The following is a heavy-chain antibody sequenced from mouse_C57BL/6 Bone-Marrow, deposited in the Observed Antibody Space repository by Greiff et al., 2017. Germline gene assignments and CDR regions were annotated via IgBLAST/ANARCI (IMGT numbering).Heavy chain of an antibody. J-gene: IGHJ2*01. CDR1: GFNIKDYY. Sequence: EVQLLESGAELVKPGASVKFSCTASGFNIKDYYMHWVKQRTEQGLEWIGRIDPEDGETKYAPKVQGKVTITADTSSNTAYLQLSSLTSEDTTVYYCSRILGDGGDYWGQGTTLTVSA. CDR3: SRILGDGGDY. CDR2: IDPEDGET. V-gene: IGHV14-2*01. D-gene: IGHD2-13*01.